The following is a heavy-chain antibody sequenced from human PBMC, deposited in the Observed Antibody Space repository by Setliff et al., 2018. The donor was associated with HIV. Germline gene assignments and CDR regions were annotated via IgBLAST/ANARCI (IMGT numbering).Heavy chain of an antibody. CDR1: GGSISSSSYY. D-gene: IGHD6-6*01. V-gene: IGHV4-39*01. CDR2: IYYTGAT. Sequence: SETLSLTCAVSGGSISSSSYYWGWIRQSTGKGLEWIGTIYYTGATQYNPSFKSRVTISVGTSKNQFSLQLISVTAADTAVYYCARMESTRPPRGLDYWGQGALVTVSS. CDR3: ARMESTRPPRGLDY. J-gene: IGHJ4*02.